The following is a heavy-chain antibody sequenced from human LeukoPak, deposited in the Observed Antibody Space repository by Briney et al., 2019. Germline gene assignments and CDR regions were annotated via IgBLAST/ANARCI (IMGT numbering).Heavy chain of an antibody. D-gene: IGHD6-13*01. CDR2: IYYSGST. V-gene: IGHV4-31*03. CDR1: GGSISSGGYY. J-gene: IGHJ4*02. CDR3: ARGGRGSSSWPIDY. Sequence: SETLSLTCTVSGGSISSGGYYWSWIRQHPGKGLEWIGYIYYSGSTYYNPSLKSRVTISVDTSKNQFSLKLSSVTAADTAVYYCARGGRGSSSWPIDYWGQGTLVTVSS.